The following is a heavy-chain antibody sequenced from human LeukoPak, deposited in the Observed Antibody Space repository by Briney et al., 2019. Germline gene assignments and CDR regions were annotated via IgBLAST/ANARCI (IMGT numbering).Heavy chain of an antibody. CDR1: GFTFSSYA. Sequence: GGSLRLSCAASGFTFSSYAMSWVRQAPGKGLEWVSAISDSGGSTYYADSVTGRFTISRDYATNSLYLQMNSLRAEDTAVYYCAASGYDLDWYFDLWGRGTLVTVSS. J-gene: IGHJ2*01. V-gene: IGHV3-23*01. CDR3: AASGYDLDWYFDL. CDR2: ISDSGGST. D-gene: IGHD5-12*01.